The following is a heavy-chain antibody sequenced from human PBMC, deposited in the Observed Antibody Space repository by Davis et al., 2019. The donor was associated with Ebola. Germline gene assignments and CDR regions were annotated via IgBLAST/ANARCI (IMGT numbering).Heavy chain of an antibody. CDR1: GYTFTSHD. Sequence: AASVKVSCKASGYTFTSHDIIWLRQASGQGLEWLGWMNVNTGNTVSAQKFQGRLTMTRDISISTAYMDLSSLASDDTAIYYRARNYNGLHYWGQGILVTVSS. D-gene: IGHD1-7*01. J-gene: IGHJ4*02. CDR2: MNVNTGNT. CDR3: ARNYNGLHY. V-gene: IGHV1-8*01.